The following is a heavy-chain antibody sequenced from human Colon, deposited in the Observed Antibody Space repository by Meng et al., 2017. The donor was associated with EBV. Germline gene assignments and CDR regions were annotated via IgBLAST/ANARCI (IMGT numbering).Heavy chain of an antibody. CDR3: ARERGGVTRDFDS. Sequence: LPLQGSGPGPVKPSGILSLHCSVSGDSITTNGYCGGWVRQSPGKGLEWIGSIFYSGNTYFNPSLKTRVTISVDTSKNQFSLKLSSVTAADTAIYYCARERGGVTRDFDSWGQGALVTVSS. D-gene: IGHD3-16*01. CDR2: IFYSGNT. CDR1: GDSITTNGYC. J-gene: IGHJ4*02. V-gene: IGHV4-39*07.